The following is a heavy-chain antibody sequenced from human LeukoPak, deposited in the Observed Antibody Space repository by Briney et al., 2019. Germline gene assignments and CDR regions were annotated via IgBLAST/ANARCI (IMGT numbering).Heavy chain of an antibody. CDR3: ARQSLAVAGYYFDY. D-gene: IGHD6-19*01. V-gene: IGHV4-39*01. Sequence: SETLSLTCTVSGGSISSSSYYWGWIRQPPGKGLEWIGSIYYSGSTYYNPSLKSRVTISVDTSKNQFSLKLSSVTAADTAVYYCARQSLAVAGYYFDYWGQGTLVTVSS. CDR1: GGSISSSSYY. CDR2: IYYSGST. J-gene: IGHJ4*02.